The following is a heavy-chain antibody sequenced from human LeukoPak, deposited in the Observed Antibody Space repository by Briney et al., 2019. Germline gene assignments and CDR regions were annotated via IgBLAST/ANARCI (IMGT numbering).Heavy chain of an antibody. CDR1: GFSLSTYW. CDR3: ARGALSLGYYDSSGFVALRY. J-gene: IGHJ4*02. CDR2: ISSNRNTI. Sequence: GGCLRLSCSAYGFSLSTYWVTSVRRTPATGLEWDPYISSNRNTIYYADSVKGRFSISRDNAKNSLYLQMNSLRAEDTAVYYCARGALSLGYYDSSGFVALRYWGQGTLVTVSS. V-gene: IGHV3-48*04. D-gene: IGHD3-22*01.